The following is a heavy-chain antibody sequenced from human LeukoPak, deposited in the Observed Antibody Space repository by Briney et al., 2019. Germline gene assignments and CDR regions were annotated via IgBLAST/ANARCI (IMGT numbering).Heavy chain of an antibody. CDR1: GFTFRNYG. CDR3: AKDLGSGTEYFHH. J-gene: IGHJ1*01. CDR2: IWYDGSNQ. V-gene: IGHV3-33*06. D-gene: IGHD1-26*01. Sequence: GRSLRLSCAASGFTFRNYGMHWVRQAPGKGLEWVAVIWYDGSNQHFADSAQGRFTISRDNSKNTLYLQMDSLRVEDTAVYYCAKDLGSGTEYFHHWGQGTMVTVSS.